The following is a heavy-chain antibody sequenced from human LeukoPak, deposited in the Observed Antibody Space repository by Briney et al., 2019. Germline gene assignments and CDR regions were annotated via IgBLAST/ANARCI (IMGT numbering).Heavy chain of an antibody. D-gene: IGHD2/OR15-2a*01. J-gene: IGHJ4*02. CDR3: AKGSSMYDY. V-gene: IGHV3-23*01. CDR2: VSGSGGST. Sequence: GGSLRLSCAASGFTITSYAMSWVRHAPGKGLEWVPAVSGSGGSTHYADSVNGRFTISRENSKNTLYLQMNSLRAEDTAVYYCAKGSSMYDYWGQGTLVTVSS. CDR1: GFTITSYA.